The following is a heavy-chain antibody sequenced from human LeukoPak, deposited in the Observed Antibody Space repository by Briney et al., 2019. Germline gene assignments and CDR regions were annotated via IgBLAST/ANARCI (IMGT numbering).Heavy chain of an antibody. CDR1: GYSFTNYW. CDR2: IYPGDSDT. V-gene: IGHV5-51*01. J-gene: IGHJ4*02. Sequence: GESLKISCKGSGYSFTNYWIGWVRQTPGKGLECMGIIYPGDSDTRYSPSFQGQVTISADKSISTAYLQWSSLKASDTAMYYCARRPGIGPAAWSFDYWGQGTLVTVSS. D-gene: IGHD2-2*01. CDR3: ARRPGIGPAAWSFDY.